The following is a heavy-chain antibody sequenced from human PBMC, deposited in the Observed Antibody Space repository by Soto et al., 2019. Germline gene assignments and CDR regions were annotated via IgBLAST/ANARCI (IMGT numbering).Heavy chain of an antibody. Sequence: GGSLRLSCAASGFTFSSYAMHWVRQAPGKGLEWVAVISYDGSKKYYADSVKGRFTISRDNSKNTMYVQMNSLRGEDTAVYFCARASDTVAATGFDYWGQGTLVTVSS. D-gene: IGHD5-12*01. CDR1: GFTFSSYA. J-gene: IGHJ4*02. CDR2: ISYDGSKK. CDR3: ARASDTVAATGFDY. V-gene: IGHV3-30-3*01.